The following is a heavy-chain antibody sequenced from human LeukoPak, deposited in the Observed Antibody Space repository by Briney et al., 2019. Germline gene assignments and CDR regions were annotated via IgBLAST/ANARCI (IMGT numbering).Heavy chain of an antibody. Sequence: SETLSLTCTVSGGSISSYYWSWIRQPAGKGLEWIGRIYTSGSTNYNPSLKSRVTMSVDTSKNQFSLKLSSVTAADTAVYYCARGQVSYGDYETLDYWGQGTLVTVSS. CDR3: ARGQVSYGDYETLDY. V-gene: IGHV4-4*07. CDR1: GGSISSYY. J-gene: IGHJ4*02. D-gene: IGHD4-17*01. CDR2: IYTSGST.